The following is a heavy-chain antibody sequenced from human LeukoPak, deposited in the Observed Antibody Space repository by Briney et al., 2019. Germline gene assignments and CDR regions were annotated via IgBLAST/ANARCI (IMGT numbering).Heavy chain of an antibody. D-gene: IGHD3-22*01. J-gene: IGHJ4*02. CDR3: ARVTGYMIEDYFDY. CDR1: GGSISSYY. Sequence: SETLSLTRTVSGGSISSYYWSWIRQPPGKGLEWIGYIYYSGSTNYNPSLKSRVTISVETSKNQFSLKLSSVTAADTAVYYCARVTGYMIEDYFDYWGQGTLVTVSS. CDR2: IYYSGST. V-gene: IGHV4-59*01.